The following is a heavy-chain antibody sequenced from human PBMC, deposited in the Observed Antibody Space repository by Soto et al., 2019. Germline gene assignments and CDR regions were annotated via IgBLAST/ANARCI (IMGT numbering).Heavy chain of an antibody. Sequence: PGGFLRVSSAAPGFTFSTPWGVCVPTPPGKGLEWVGRIKSKTDGGTTDYATPVKGRFTISRDDSKNTLYLQMNSLKTEGTAVYYCTTDPEYPGFVSWGQGTLVT. J-gene: IGHJ4*02. CDR2: IKSKTDGGTT. CDR3: TTDPEYPGFVS. D-gene: IGHD2-21*01. CDR1: GFTFSTPW. V-gene: IGHV3-15*01.